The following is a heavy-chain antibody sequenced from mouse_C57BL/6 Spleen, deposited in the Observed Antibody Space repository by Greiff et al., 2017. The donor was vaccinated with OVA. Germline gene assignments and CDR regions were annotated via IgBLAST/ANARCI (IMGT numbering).Heavy chain of an antibody. CDR2: IHPNSGST. V-gene: IGHV1-64*01. Sequence: QVQLQQPGAELVKPGASVKLSCKASGYTFTSYWMHWVKQRPGQGLEWIGMIHPNSGSTNYNEKFKSKATLTVDKSSSTAYMQLSSLTSEDSAVYYWARHDYEGGFDYWGQGTTLTVSS. D-gene: IGHD2-4*01. CDR3: ARHDYEGGFDY. J-gene: IGHJ2*01. CDR1: GYTFTSYW.